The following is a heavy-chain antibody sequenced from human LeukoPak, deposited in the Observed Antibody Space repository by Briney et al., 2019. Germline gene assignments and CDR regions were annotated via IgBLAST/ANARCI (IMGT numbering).Heavy chain of an antibody. CDR3: ARDVAWYCTRASCSYFGF. J-gene: IGHJ4*02. Sequence: PGGSLRLSCEASGFTFSQYGMHWVRQAPGNGLDWVSSIQYDENKKSYSDSVKGRFTVSRDNSKNTLFLQMNRLRVEDTAVYYCARDVAWYCTRASCSYFGFWGQGTLVTVSS. V-gene: IGHV3-30*02. D-gene: IGHD2-2*01. CDR1: GFTFSQYG. CDR2: IQYDENKK.